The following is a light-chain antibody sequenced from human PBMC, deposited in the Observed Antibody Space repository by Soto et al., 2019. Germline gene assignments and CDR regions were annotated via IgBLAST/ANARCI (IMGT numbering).Light chain of an antibody. CDR2: RAD. CDR3: AAWDDTVSGLV. CDR1: SSNIGSNY. J-gene: IGLJ2*01. Sequence: QPVLTQPPSASGTPGQTVTISCSGGSSNIGSNYVYWYQQLPGTAPRLLMYRADQRPSGVPDRFSGSKSGTSASLAISGLRSEDEADYYCAAWDDTVSGLVFGGGTKVTVL. V-gene: IGLV1-47*01.